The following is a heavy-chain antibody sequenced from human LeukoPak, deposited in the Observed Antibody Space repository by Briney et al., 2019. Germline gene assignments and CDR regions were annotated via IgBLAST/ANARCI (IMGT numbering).Heavy chain of an antibody. V-gene: IGHV4-39*01. CDR1: ATISSNTYY. CDR3: ARRRGYGDYGGWYFDY. Sequence: SETLSLTCTVSATISSNTYYWGWIRQTPGKGLEWIGSIYSSGSTYYNPSLKSRVTISVDTSKNQFSLKLSSVAAADTAVYYCARRRGYGDYGGWYFDYWGQGTLVTVSS. CDR2: IYSSGST. D-gene: IGHD4-17*01. J-gene: IGHJ4*02.